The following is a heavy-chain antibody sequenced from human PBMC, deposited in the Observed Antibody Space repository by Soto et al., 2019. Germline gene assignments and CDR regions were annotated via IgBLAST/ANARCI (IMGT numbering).Heavy chain of an antibody. CDR3: ARGGHYYYMDV. CDR2: IWYDGSNK. CDR1: GFTFSSYG. J-gene: IGHJ6*03. V-gene: IGHV3-33*01. Sequence: GGSLRLSCAASGFTFSSYGMHWVRQAPGKGLEWVAVIWYDGSNKYYADSVKGRFTISRDNSKNTLYLQMNSLRAEDTAVYYCARGGHYYYMDVWGKGTTVTVSS.